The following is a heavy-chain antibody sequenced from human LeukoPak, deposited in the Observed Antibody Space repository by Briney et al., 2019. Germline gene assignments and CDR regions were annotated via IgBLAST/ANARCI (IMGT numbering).Heavy chain of an antibody. V-gene: IGHV4-59*08. Sequence: SETLSLTCTVSGGSISSYYWSWIRQPPGKGLEWIGYIYYSGSTNYNPSLKSRVTISVDTSKNQFSLKLSSVTAADTAVYYCARRDYYDSSGYTFDYWGQGTLVTVSS. J-gene: IGHJ4*02. D-gene: IGHD3-22*01. CDR3: ARRDYYDSSGYTFDY. CDR1: GGSISSYY. CDR2: IYYSGST.